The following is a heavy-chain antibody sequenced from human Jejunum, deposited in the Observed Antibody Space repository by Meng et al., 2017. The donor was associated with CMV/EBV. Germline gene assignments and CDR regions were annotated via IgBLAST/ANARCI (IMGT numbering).Heavy chain of an antibody. Sequence: GSNVERYRRQWVRQEPGKEVVWVSRINTDGSNTMYADSVKDRFTIDRDNAKNTLYLQMNSLRAEDTAVYYCARGGSYDSSGKRIDSWGQGTLVTVSS. V-gene: IGHV3-74*03. CDR3: ARGGSYDSSGKRIDS. CDR2: INTDGSNT. D-gene: IGHD3-22*01. CDR1: GSNVERYR. J-gene: IGHJ4*02.